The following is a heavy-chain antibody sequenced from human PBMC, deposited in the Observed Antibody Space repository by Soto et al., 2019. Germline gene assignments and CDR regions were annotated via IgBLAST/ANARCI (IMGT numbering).Heavy chain of an antibody. CDR2: IIPIFGTA. CDR3: ARDQDIVVVPAGAFDI. Sequence: SVKVSCKASGGTFSSYAISWVRQAPGQGLEWMGGIIPIFGTANYAQKFQGRVTITADESTSTAYMELSSLRSEDTAVYYCARDQDIVVVPAGAFDIWGQGTMVTVSS. D-gene: IGHD2-2*01. V-gene: IGHV1-69*13. CDR1: GGTFSSYA. J-gene: IGHJ3*02.